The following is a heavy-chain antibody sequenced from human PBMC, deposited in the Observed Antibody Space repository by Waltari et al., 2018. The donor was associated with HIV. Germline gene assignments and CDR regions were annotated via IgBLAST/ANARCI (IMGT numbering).Heavy chain of an antibody. CDR2: VYPGASET. D-gene: IGHD2-21*02. J-gene: IGHJ4*02. CDR1: GSRVTTYL. V-gene: IGHV5-51*01. Sequence: VHLVQSGTEVKKLGESLTTSCQASGSRVTTYLLTWVRQRPGKGLEWRGIVYPGASETRYSPSFEGQVTISVDKSIATAYLQWSSLKASDSAVYYCARPGLAYCGGDCYYHFWGQGTLVSVSS. CDR3: ARPGLAYCGGDCYYHF.